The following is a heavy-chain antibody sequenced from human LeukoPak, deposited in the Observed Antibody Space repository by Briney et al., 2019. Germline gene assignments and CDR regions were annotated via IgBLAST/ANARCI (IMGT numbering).Heavy chain of an antibody. Sequence: PGGSLRLSCAASGFTFSNYWMSWVRQAPGKGLEWVSAISASGGSTYYADSVKGRFTISRDNSKNTLYLQMNSLRAEDTVVYYCAKDGYSGYEPEYYFDYWGQGTLVTVSS. J-gene: IGHJ4*02. V-gene: IGHV3-23*01. D-gene: IGHD5-12*01. CDR2: ISASGGST. CDR3: AKDGYSGYEPEYYFDY. CDR1: GFTFSNYW.